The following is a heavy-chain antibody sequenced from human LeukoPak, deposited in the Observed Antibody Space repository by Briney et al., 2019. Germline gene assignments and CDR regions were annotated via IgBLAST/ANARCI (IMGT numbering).Heavy chain of an antibody. V-gene: IGHV4-38-2*01. CDR3: ARSWGSYYNYYGMDV. Sequence: SETLSLTCAVSGDSFSSGYYWGWIRPSPGKGLEWSGSVYHTGTTYYTQSLKSRVTISVDTSKNQFSLKLSSVTAADSAVYYCARSWGSYYNYYGMDVWGKGTTVTVSS. J-gene: IGHJ6*04. D-gene: IGHD3-10*01. CDR2: VYHTGTT. CDR1: GDSFSSGYY.